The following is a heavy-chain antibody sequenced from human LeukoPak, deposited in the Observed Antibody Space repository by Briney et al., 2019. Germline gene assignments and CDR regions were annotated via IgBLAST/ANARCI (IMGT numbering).Heavy chain of an antibody. CDR2: IKEDGSKK. CDR3: SRSLDY. V-gene: IGHV3-7*01. J-gene: IGHJ4*02. Sequence: GGSLRLSXAASGFPFSDYWMDWVRQAPGKGMEWVANIKEDGSKKSYADSVKGRFTISRDNAKSSLYLQMNSLRADDTAVYYCSRSLDYWGQGALVTVSS. CDR1: GFPFSDYW.